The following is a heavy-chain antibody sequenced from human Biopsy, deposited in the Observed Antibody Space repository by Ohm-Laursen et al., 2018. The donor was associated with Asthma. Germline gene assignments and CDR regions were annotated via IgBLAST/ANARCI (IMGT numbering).Heavy chain of an antibody. CDR3: AGRITIFGVVQKDHGMDA. J-gene: IGHJ6*02. V-gene: IGHV4-39*01. Sequence: SETLSLTCTVSGGSMTPTSHYWDWIRQAPGKGLEWIGYISYGGKTSYNPSLKNRVTISRDTSKNQFSLRPTSVTAADTAVYFCAGRITIFGVVQKDHGMDAWGQGTTVIVSS. D-gene: IGHD3-3*01. CDR2: ISYGGKT. CDR1: GGSMTPTSHY.